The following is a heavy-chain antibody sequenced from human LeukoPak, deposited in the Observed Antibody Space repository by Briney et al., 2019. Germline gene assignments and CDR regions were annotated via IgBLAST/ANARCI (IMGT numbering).Heavy chain of an antibody. CDR1: GGSISSSSYY. V-gene: IGHV4-39*01. J-gene: IGHJ4*02. CDR2: IYYSGST. D-gene: IGHD3-22*01. Sequence: SETLSLTCTVSGGSISSSSYYWGWIRPPPGKGLEWIGRIYYSGSTYYNPSLKSRVTISVDTSKNQFSLKLSSVTAADTAVYYCARHGPRDPMIVVVITPFDYWGQGTLVTVSS. CDR3: ARHGPRDPMIVVVITPFDY.